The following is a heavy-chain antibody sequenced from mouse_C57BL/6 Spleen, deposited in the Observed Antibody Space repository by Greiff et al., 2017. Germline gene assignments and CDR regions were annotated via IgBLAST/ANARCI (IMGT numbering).Heavy chain of an antibody. J-gene: IGHJ1*03. CDR1: GFTFSDFY. CDR3: AGDEGDSYFDV. V-gene: IGHV7-1*01. CDR2: SRNKANDYTT. Sequence: EVQLVESGGGLVQSGRSLRLSCATSGFTFSDFYMEWVRQAPGKGLEWIAASRNKANDYTTEYSSSVKGRVIVSRDTSQSILYLQMNALRAEDTAIYYCAGDEGDSYFDVWGTGTTVTVSS.